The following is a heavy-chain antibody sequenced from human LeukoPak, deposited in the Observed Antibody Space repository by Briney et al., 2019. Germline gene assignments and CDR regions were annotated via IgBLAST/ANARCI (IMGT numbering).Heavy chain of an antibody. CDR3: ARTVYDLRGQRLIPGLDY. V-gene: IGHV3-48*03. CDR2: IGTIISTT. J-gene: IGHJ4*02. D-gene: IGHD6-25*01. CDR1: GFTFSSYE. Sequence: GGSLRLSCAASGFTFSSYEMNWVRQAPGKGLEWVSYIGTIISTTYYADSVKGRFTVSRDDAKGSLYLQMSSLRAEDTAVYYCARTVYDLRGQRLIPGLDYWGQGTLVTVSS.